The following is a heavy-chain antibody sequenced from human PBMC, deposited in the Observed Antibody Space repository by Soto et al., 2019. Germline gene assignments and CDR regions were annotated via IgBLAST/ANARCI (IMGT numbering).Heavy chain of an antibody. CDR2: INHSGST. J-gene: IGHJ4*02. D-gene: IGHD5-12*01. Sequence: SETLSLTCAVYGGSFSTYYWSWIRQPPGKGLEWIGEINHSGSTKYNPSLKSRVTISVDTSKSQFSLKLSSVTAADTAVYYCGRVGDDSVATFDYWGQGTLVTVSS. CDR1: GGSFSTYY. V-gene: IGHV4-34*01. CDR3: GRVGDDSVATFDY.